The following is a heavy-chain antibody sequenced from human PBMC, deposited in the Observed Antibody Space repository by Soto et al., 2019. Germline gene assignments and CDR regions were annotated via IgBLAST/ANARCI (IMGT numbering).Heavy chain of an antibody. CDR2: ITVGDGDT. CDR3: ARTLVGTGHFDY. Sequence: QVQLVQSGAEEKKPGASVKVSCQTSGYTFTAYALHWVRRAPGQRLEWMGWITVGDGDTKYSQNLQGRVTVTSDTTATTTYMAQDSLGSEDAAVYYGARTLVGTGHFDYWGQGSLVTVSS. V-gene: IGHV1-3*05. J-gene: IGHJ4*02. D-gene: IGHD2-21*01. CDR1: GYTFTAYA.